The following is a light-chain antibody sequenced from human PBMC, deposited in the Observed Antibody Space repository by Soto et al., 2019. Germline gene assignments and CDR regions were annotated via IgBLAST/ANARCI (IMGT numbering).Light chain of an antibody. CDR3: QQYNNWPLT. V-gene: IGKV3-15*01. J-gene: IGKJ4*01. CDR1: QTVNNN. CDR2: GAS. Sequence: EIVMTQSPATPSVSPGERATLSCRASQTVNNNLAWYQQKPGQAPRLLIYGASARATGIPARFSGSGSGTEFTLTISSLQPEDFAVYYCQQYNNWPLTFGGGTKVEIK.